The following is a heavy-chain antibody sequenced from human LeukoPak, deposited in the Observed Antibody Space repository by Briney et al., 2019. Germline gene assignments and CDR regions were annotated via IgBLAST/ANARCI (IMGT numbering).Heavy chain of an antibody. J-gene: IGHJ5*02. Sequence: SETLSLTCTVSGGSISSYYWSWIRQPPGKGLEWIGYIYYSGSTNYNPSLKSRVTISVDTSKNQFSLKLSSVTAADTAVYYCARRRIAIQNKCSGGSCLVGWFDPWGQGTLVTVSS. CDR1: GGSISSYY. V-gene: IGHV4-59*01. CDR3: ARRRIAIQNKCSGGSCLVGWFDP. D-gene: IGHD2-15*01. CDR2: IYYSGST.